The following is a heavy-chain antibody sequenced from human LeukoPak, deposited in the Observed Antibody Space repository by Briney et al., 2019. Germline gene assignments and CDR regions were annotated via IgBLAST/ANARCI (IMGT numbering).Heavy chain of an antibody. CDR2: IRSKANSYAT. D-gene: IGHD2-15*01. J-gene: IGHJ4*02. Sequence: PGGSLKLSCAASGFTFRGSAMHWVRQASGKGLGWVGRIRSKANSYATAYAASVKGRFTISRDDSKNTAYLQMNSLKTEDTAVYYCTRQIYCSGGSCFEDYWGQGTLVTVSS. V-gene: IGHV3-73*01. CDR1: GFTFRGSA. CDR3: TRQIYCSGGSCFEDY.